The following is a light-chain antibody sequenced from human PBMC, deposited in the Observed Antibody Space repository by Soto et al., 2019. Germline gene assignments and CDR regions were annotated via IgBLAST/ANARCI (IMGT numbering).Light chain of an antibody. J-gene: IGKJ5*01. Sequence: SQMTHAPSAISASVVDGVTITCRASQSISSYLNWYQQKPGKAPKLLIYAASSLQSGVPSRISGSGSGTDFTLTISSLQSEDFATYYCQQSYSTRITFGQGTRLEI. CDR3: QQSYSTRIT. V-gene: IGKV1-39*01. CDR1: QSISSY. CDR2: AAS.